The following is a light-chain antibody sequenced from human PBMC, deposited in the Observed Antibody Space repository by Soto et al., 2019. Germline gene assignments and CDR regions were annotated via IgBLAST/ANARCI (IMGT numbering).Light chain of an antibody. CDR3: QQRQYWPPIT. J-gene: IGKJ5*01. CDR1: QSVSSY. Sequence: EIVLTQSPATLSLSPGERVTLSCRASQSVSSYLAWYQQKPGQAPRLLIYDASNRATGIPARFSGSGSGTDFTLTISSLEPEDFAIYYCQQRQYWPPITFGQGTRLEIK. V-gene: IGKV3-11*01. CDR2: DAS.